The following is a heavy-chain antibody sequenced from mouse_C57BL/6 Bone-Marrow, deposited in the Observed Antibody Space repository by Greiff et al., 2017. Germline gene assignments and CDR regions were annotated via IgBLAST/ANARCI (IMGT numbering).Heavy chain of an antibody. CDR2: IDPNSGGT. CDR1: GYTFTSYW. Sequence: QVQLQQPGAELVKPGASVKLSCKASGYTFTSYWMHWVKQRPGRGLEWIGRIDPNSGGTKYNEKFKSKATLTVDKPSSTAYMQLSSLTSEDSAVYYCEIRARTTVVAPYYFDYWGKGTTLTVSS. CDR3: EIRARTTVVAPYYFDY. D-gene: IGHD1-1*01. V-gene: IGHV1-72*01. J-gene: IGHJ2*01.